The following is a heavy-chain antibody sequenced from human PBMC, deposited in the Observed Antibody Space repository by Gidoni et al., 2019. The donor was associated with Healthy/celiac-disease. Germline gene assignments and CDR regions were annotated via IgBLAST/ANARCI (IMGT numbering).Heavy chain of an antibody. CDR2: IRSKANSYAT. J-gene: IGHJ4*01. D-gene: IGHD2-21*02. CDR3: TIDVVVTPGSY. CDR1: GFTFSGSA. V-gene: IGHV3-73*02. Sequence: EVQLVESGGGLVQPGGSLKLSCAASGFTFSGSAMHWVRQASGKGLEWVGRIRSKANSYATAYAASVKGRFTISRDDSKNTAYLQMNSLKTEDTAVYYCTIDVVVTPGSYWGQGTLVTVSS.